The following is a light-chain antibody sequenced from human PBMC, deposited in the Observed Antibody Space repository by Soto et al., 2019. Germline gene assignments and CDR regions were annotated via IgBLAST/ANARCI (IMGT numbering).Light chain of an antibody. V-gene: IGKV3-11*01. Sequence: EIVLTQSPATLSLSPGERATLSCRASQSVSSYSAWYQQKPGQAPRLLIYDASNRATGIPARFSGSGSGTDFTLTISSLEPEDFAIYYCQQRGNWPLTFGQGTKVEFK. J-gene: IGKJ1*01. CDR1: QSVSSY. CDR3: QQRGNWPLT. CDR2: DAS.